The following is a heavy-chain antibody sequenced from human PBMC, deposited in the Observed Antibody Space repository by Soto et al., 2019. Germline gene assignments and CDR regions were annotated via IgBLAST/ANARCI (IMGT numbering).Heavy chain of an antibody. V-gene: IGHV1-69*13. CDR2: IIPIFGTA. D-gene: IGHD4-17*01. J-gene: IGHJ6*02. CDR3: ARVTTVVTQYYYYGMDV. CDR1: GGTFSSYA. Sequence: SVKVSCKASGGTFSSYAISWVRQAPGQGLEWMGGIIPIFGTANYAQKFQGRVTITADESTSTAYMELSSLRSEDTAVYYCARVTTVVTQYYYYGMDVWGQGTPVTVSS.